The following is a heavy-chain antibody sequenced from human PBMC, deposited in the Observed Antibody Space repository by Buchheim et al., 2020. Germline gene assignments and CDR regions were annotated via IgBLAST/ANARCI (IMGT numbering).Heavy chain of an antibody. CDR1: GYTFTDYA. CDR3: AREVVTATPFSYYYGMDV. J-gene: IGHJ6*02. CDR2: INAGNGNT. Sequence: QVQLVQSGAEVKKPGASVKVSCRASGYTFTDYATHWVRQAPGQRLEWMGWINAGNGNTKSSQNFQDRVTITRDNSARTAYMELSSLSSEDTAVYYCAREVVTATPFSYYYGMDVWGQGTT. V-gene: IGHV1-3*01. D-gene: IGHD2-15*01.